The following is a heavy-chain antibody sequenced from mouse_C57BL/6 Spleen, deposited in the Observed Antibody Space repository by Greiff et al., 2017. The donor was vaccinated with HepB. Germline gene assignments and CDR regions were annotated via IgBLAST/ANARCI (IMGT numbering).Heavy chain of an antibody. V-gene: IGHV1-64*01. CDR2: IHPNSGST. CDR3: AVYGSSPYWYFDV. Sequence: QVQLQQSGAELVKPGASVKLSCKASGYTFTSYWMHWVKQRPGQGLEWIGMIHPNSGSTNYNEKFKSKATLTVDKSSSTAYMQLSSLTSEASAVYFRAVYGSSPYWYFDVWGTGTTVTVSS. D-gene: IGHD1-1*01. J-gene: IGHJ1*03. CDR1: GYTFTSYW.